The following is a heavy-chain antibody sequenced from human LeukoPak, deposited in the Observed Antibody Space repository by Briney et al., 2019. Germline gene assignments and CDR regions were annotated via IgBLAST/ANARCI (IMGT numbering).Heavy chain of an antibody. CDR3: ASDRARRFDY. J-gene: IGHJ4*02. Sequence: GGSLRLSCAASGFTFSSYGMHWVRQAPGTGLEWVAVIWYDGSNKYYSDSVKGRFTISRDNSKNTLYLQMNSLRAEDTAVYYCASDRARRFDYWGQGTLVTVSS. CDR1: GFTFSSYG. V-gene: IGHV3-33*01. CDR2: IWYDGSNK.